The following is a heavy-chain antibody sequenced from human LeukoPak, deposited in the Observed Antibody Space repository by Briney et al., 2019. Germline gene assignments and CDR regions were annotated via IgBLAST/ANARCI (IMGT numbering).Heavy chain of an antibody. J-gene: IGHJ4*02. V-gene: IGHV3-74*01. D-gene: IGHD2/OR15-2a*01. CDR2: INSDGSWT. CDR1: GNYW. Sequence: GGSLRLSCAASGNYWMLWGRQVPGKGLVWVSHINSDGSWTSSADSVKGRFTISKDNAKNTVYLQMNSLRAEDTAVYYCVSFYETYWGRGTLVTVSS. CDR3: VSFYETY.